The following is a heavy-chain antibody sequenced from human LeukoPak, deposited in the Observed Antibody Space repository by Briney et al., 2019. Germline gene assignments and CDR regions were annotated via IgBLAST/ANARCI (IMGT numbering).Heavy chain of an antibody. J-gene: IGHJ4*02. CDR2: IQAKAYGGAT. D-gene: IGHD2-2*01. Sequence: GGSLRLSCSTSGFTFGDYAMSWVRQAPGKGLEWVGFIQAKAYGGATKYAASVNGRFSISRDDSQSIANLQMNDLKTEDTAVYYCTRAPHPRCSSSGCYLDYWGQGTLVTVPS. CDR3: TRAPHPRCSSSGCYLDY. V-gene: IGHV3-49*04. CDR1: GFTFGDYA.